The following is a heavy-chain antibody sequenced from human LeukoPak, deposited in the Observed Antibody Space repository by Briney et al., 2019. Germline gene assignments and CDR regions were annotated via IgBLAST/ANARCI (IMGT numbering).Heavy chain of an antibody. D-gene: IGHD6-19*01. Sequence: ASVKVSCKASGYTFNHHGISWVRQAPGQGLEGMGWISCYNGDTNYAQNLQGRVTMSTGTSTSTAYMELTGLRSDDTAVYYCVRDPTNTSGRYAYFDYWGQGTLVTVSS. CDR1: GYTFNHHG. CDR2: ISCYNGDT. J-gene: IGHJ4*02. CDR3: VRDPTNTSGRYAYFDY. V-gene: IGHV1-18*01.